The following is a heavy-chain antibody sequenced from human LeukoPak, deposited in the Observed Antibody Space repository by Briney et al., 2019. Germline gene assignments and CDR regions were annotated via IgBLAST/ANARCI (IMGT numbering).Heavy chain of an antibody. CDR3: AGHTVTTLRGNWFDP. J-gene: IGHJ5*02. V-gene: IGHV4-34*01. D-gene: IGHD4-17*01. CDR1: GGSFSGYY. CDR2: INHSGST. Sequence: SETLSLTCAVYGGSFSGYYWSWIRQPPGKGLEWIGEINHSGSTNYNPSLKSRVTISVDTSKNQFSLKLSSVTAADTAVYYCAGHTVTTLRGNWFDPWGQGTLVTVSS.